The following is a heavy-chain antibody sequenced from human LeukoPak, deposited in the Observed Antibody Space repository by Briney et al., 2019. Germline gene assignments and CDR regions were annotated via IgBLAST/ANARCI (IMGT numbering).Heavy chain of an antibody. CDR3: ARRPDGDILTGYPHSWFDA. J-gene: IGHJ5*02. CDR1: GYTFTSYY. Sequence: ASVKVSCKASGYTFTSYYMNWVRQAPGQGLEWMGITNPSGGSTSYAQKFQGRVTMTRDTSTSTVYMELSSLRSEDTAVYYCARRPDGDILTGYPHSWFDAWGQGTLVTVSA. V-gene: IGHV1-46*01. CDR2: TNPSGGST. D-gene: IGHD3-9*01.